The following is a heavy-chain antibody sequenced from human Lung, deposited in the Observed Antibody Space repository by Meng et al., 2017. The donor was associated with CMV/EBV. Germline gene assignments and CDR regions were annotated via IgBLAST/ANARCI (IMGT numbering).Heavy chain of an antibody. D-gene: IGHD2-8*01. CDR3: TTDPGNGMYLPFDS. V-gene: IGHV3-15*01. Sequence: GESLKISCAASGFTFSNVWMSWVRQAPGKGLEWVGRIQSNTGGGTPIYGAPAKGRFTISRDDSKSTLFLQLNSLKVEDTAVYYCTTDPGNGMYLPFDSWGQGTLVTVSS. CDR2: IQSNTGGGTP. J-gene: IGHJ4*02. CDR1: GFTFSNVW.